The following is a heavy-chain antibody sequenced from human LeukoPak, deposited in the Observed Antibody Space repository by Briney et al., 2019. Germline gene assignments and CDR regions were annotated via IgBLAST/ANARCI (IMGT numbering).Heavy chain of an antibody. V-gene: IGHV4-34*01. Sequence: SETLSLTCAVYGGSFSGYYWSWIRQPPGKGLEWIGEINHSGSTNYNPSLTSRVTISVDTSKNQFSLKLSSVTAAGTAVYYCARCREGYYYYMDVWGKGTTVTVSS. D-gene: IGHD1-26*01. CDR1: GGSFSGYY. J-gene: IGHJ6*03. CDR2: INHSGST. CDR3: ARCREGYYYYMDV.